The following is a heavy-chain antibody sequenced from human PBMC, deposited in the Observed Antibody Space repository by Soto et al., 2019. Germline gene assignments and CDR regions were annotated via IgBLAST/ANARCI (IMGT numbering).Heavy chain of an antibody. V-gene: IGHV3-48*02. Sequence: GGSLRLSCAASGFTFSSYSMNWVRQAPGKGLEWVSYISSSSSTIYYADSVKGRFTISRDNAKNSLYLQMNSLRDEDTAVYYCARDFEDIVLLPRYYDGMDVWGQGTTVTVSS. CDR1: GFTFSSYS. CDR3: ARDFEDIVLLPRYYDGMDV. D-gene: IGHD2-2*01. CDR2: ISSSSSTI. J-gene: IGHJ6*02.